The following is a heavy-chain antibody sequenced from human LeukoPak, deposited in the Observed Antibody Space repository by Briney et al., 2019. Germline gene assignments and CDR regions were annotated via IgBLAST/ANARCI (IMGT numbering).Heavy chain of an antibody. J-gene: IGHJ4*02. V-gene: IGHV3-30*02. CDR3: AKDGASGYSSNCYFDY. CDR2: IRYDGRNK. CDR1: GFTFSSYG. D-gene: IGHD6-13*01. Sequence: PGGSLRLSCAASGFTFSSYGMHWVRQAPGKGLEWVAFIRYDGRNKYYTDSLEGRFTISRDNSKNTLYLQMNSLRAEDTAVYYCAKDGASGYSSNCYFDYWGQGTLATVSS.